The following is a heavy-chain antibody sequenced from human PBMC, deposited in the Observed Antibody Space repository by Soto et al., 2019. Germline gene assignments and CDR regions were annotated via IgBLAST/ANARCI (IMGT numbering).Heavy chain of an antibody. Sequence: QLQLQESGPGLVKPSETLSLTCTVSGGSISSSSYYWGWIRQPPGKGLEWIGSIYYSGSTYYNPSLKSRVTISVDTSKNQFSLKLSSVTAADTAVYYCAILGRSIAVAGHWVQGTLVTVSS. J-gene: IGHJ4*02. CDR1: GGSISSSSYY. CDR3: AILGRSIAVAGH. V-gene: IGHV4-39*01. CDR2: IYYSGST. D-gene: IGHD6-19*01.